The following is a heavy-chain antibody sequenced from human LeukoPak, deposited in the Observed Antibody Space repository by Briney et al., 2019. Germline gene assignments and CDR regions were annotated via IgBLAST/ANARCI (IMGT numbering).Heavy chain of an antibody. Sequence: ASVKVSCKASGYTFTSYGIGWVRQAPGQGLEWMGWISAYNGNTNYAQKLQGRVTMTTDTSTSTAYMELRSLRSDDTAVYYCASGDPNCSGGSCYSGGYYYGMDVWGQGTTVTVSS. V-gene: IGHV1-18*01. CDR2: ISAYNGNT. CDR3: ASGDPNCSGGSCYSGGYYYGMDV. J-gene: IGHJ6*02. D-gene: IGHD2-15*01. CDR1: GYTFTSYG.